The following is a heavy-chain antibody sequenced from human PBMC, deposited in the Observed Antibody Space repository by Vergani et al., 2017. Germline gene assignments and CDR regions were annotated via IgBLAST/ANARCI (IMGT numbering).Heavy chain of an antibody. CDR2: IYYSGST. V-gene: IGHV4-59*01. D-gene: IGHD3-3*01. CDR1: GGSISSYY. J-gene: IGHJ3*02. Sequence: QVQLQESGPGLVKPSETLSLTCTVSGGSISSYYWSWIRQPPGKGLEWIGYIYYSGSTNYNPSLKSRVTISVDTSKNQFSLKLSSVTAADTAVYYCARGRNDFWSGYSPYDAFDIWGQGTMVTVSS. CDR3: ARGRNDFWSGYSPYDAFDI.